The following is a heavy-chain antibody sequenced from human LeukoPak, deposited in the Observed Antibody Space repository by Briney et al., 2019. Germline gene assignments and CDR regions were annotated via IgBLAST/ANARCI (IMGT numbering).Heavy chain of an antibody. J-gene: IGHJ4*02. CDR3: ARGLDCRSTSCYLDN. V-gene: IGHV3-7*01. CDR1: GFTFTKYW. CDR2: IKQDGSEK. D-gene: IGHD2-2*01. Sequence: GGSLRLSCAASGFTFTKYWMTWVRQAPGKGLEWVANIKQDGSEKFYADSVKGRFTISRDNAKNSLDLQINSLGVEDTAVCYCARGLDCRSTSCYLDNWAQGTLVTVSS.